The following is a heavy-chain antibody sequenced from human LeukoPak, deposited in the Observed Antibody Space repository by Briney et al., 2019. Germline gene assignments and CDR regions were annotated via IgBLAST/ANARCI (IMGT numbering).Heavy chain of an antibody. CDR2: ISWNSGSI. CDR3: ARDSSAGTGYYYGMDV. V-gene: IGHV3-9*01. J-gene: IGHJ6*02. Sequence: GGSLRLSCAASGFTFDDYAMHWVRQAPGKGLEWVSGISWNSGSIGYADSVKGRFTISRDNAKNSLYLQMNSLRAEDTALYYCARDSSAGTGYYYGMDVWGQGTTVTVSS. D-gene: IGHD6-19*01. CDR1: GFTFDDYA.